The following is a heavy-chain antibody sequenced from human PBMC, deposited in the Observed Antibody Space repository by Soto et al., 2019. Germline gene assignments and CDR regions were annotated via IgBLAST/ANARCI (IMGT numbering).Heavy chain of an antibody. CDR2: IKSETDGGTA. J-gene: IGHJ4*02. CDR3: TTGIYYELLTGYHDVAY. CDR1: GFNLSHPW. V-gene: IGHV3-15*01. D-gene: IGHD3-9*01. Sequence: EVQLVQSGGGLVKPGGSLRLSCAASGFNLSHPWMTWVRQAAGKGLEWVGRIKSETDGGTADYAEPVKGRITISRDDSKNTVYLQMNSLKTEDTAVYYCTTGIYYELLTGYHDVAYWGQGTLVTVSS.